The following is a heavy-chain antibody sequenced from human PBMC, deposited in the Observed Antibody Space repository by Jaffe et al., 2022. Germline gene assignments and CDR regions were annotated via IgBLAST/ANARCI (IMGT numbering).Heavy chain of an antibody. V-gene: IGHV3-30*02. CDR2: IRYDGSNK. D-gene: IGHD4-17*01. J-gene: IGHJ4*02. CDR1: GFTFSSYG. CDR3: AKDPHDYGDYDLQRPYFDY. Sequence: QVQLVESGGGVVQPGGSLRLSCAASGFTFSSYGMHWVRQAPGKGLEWVAFIRYDGSNKYYADSVKGRFTISRDNSKNTLYLQMNSLRAEDTAVYYCAKDPHDYGDYDLQRPYFDYWGQGTLVTVSS.